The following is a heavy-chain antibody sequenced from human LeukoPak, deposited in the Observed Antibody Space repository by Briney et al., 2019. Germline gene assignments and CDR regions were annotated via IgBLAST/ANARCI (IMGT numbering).Heavy chain of an antibody. CDR1: GFTFSSYW. D-gene: IGHD6-13*01. V-gene: IGHV3-7*04. CDR3: ARWGVYSSSWYTFDY. CDR2: IKQDGSEK. Sequence: GGSLRLSCAAPGFTFSSYWMSWVRQAPGKGLEWVANIKQDGSEKYYVDSVKGRFTISRDNAKNSLYLQMNSLRAEDTAVYYCARWGVYSSSWYTFDYWGQGTLVTVSS. J-gene: IGHJ4*02.